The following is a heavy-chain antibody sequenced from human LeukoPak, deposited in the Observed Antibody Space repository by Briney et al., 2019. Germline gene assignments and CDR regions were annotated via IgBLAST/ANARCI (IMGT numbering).Heavy chain of an antibody. V-gene: IGHV4-30-4*08. CDR3: ASSSSWYARDAFDI. Sequence: SETLSLTCTVSGGSISSGDYYWSWIRQPPGKGLEWIGYIYYSGSTYYNPSLKSRVTISVDTSKNQFSLKLSSVTAADTAVYYCASSSSWYARDAFDIWGQGTMVTVSS. CDR2: IYYSGST. J-gene: IGHJ3*02. CDR1: GGSISSGDYY. D-gene: IGHD6-13*01.